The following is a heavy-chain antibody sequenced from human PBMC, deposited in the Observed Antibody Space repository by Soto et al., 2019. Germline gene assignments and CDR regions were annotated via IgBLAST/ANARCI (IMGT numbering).Heavy chain of an antibody. D-gene: IGHD3-10*01. Sequence: PSETLSLTCAVYGGSFSGYYWSWIRQPPGKGLEWIGDINHSGRTNYNPSLKSRVSISGDTSENHFSLKLSSVTAADTAVYYCARGKVRGSGSYFGGYYYYGMDVWGQGTTVTVSS. CDR2: INHSGRT. CDR3: ARGKVRGSGSYFGGYYYYGMDV. V-gene: IGHV4-34*01. J-gene: IGHJ6*02. CDR1: GGSFSGYY.